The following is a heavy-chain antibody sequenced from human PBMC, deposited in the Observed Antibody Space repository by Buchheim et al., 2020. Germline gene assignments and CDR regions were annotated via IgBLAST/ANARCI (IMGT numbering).Heavy chain of an antibody. J-gene: IGHJ4*02. CDR2: IKQDGSEK. D-gene: IGHD3-22*01. CDR1: GFTFSNYW. Sequence: VQLVESGGGLVQPGGSLRLSCTASGFTFSNYWMTWVRQAPGKGLEWVANIKQDGSEKYYVDSVKGRFTISRDNAKNSLYLQMNSLRAEDTAVYYCARDQTIIVVAPGDYWGQGTL. CDR3: ARDQTIIVVAPGDY. V-gene: IGHV3-7*01.